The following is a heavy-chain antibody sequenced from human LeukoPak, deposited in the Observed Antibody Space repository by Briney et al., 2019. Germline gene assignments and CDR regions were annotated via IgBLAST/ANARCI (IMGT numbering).Heavy chain of an antibody. CDR1: GFTFSNYG. V-gene: IGHV3-30*02. D-gene: IGHD6-13*01. CDR2: IRNDGSYK. J-gene: IGHJ4*02. CDR3: NSAAGDY. Sequence: GGPLRLSFAASGFTFSNYGMHGVRKAPGKGLEWLAYIRNDGSYKHYADSVKGRFTISRDNAKNTLYLQMNSLRAEDTAVYYCNSAAGDYWGQGTLVTVSS.